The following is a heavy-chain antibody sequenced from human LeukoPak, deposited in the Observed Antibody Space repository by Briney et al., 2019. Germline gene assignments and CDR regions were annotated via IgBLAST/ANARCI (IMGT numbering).Heavy chain of an antibody. CDR1: GYIFTSYW. J-gene: IGHJ3*02. D-gene: IGHD5-12*01. CDR2: IYPGDSDT. CDR3: ARPPVATAVDAFDI. Sequence: GESLEISCKGSGYIFTSYWIGWVRQVPGKGLEWMGIIYPGDSDTRYSPSFQGQVTISADKSISTAYLQWSSLKASDTAMYYCARPPVATAVDAFDIWGQGTMVTVSS. V-gene: IGHV5-51*01.